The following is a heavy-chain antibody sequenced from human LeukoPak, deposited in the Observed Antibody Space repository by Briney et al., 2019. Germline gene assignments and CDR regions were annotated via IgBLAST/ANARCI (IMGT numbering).Heavy chain of an antibody. CDR2: ISGSGGST. CDR3: AHRKTRPYGMEV. J-gene: IGHJ6*02. D-gene: IGHD6-6*01. CDR1: RFTFSSYA. Sequence: GGSLRLSCAASRFTFSSYAMSWVRQAPGKGLEWVSAISGSGGSTYYADSMKGRFTISRDNSKNTLYLQMNSLRAEDTAVYYCAHRKTRPYGMEVWGQGTTVTVSS. V-gene: IGHV3-23*01.